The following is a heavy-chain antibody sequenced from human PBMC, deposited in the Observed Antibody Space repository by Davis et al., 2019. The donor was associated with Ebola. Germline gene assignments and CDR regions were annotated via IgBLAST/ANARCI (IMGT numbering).Heavy chain of an antibody. V-gene: IGHV1-18*01. J-gene: IGHJ6*02. CDR2: ISTYNDNT. D-gene: IGHD2-15*01. CDR3: ARDRYCSGGSCYSSYYYGMDV. Sequence: AASVKVSCKASGYTFTTYGISWVRQAPGQGLEWMGWISTYNDNTNYAQKLQGRFTMTTDTSTSTAYMELRSLRSDDTAVYYCARDRYCSGGSCYSSYYYGMDVWGQGTTVTVSS. CDR1: GYTFTTYG.